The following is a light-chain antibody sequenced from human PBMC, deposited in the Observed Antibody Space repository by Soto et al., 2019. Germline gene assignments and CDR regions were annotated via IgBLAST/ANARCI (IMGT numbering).Light chain of an antibody. CDR2: GAS. J-gene: IGKJ4*01. Sequence: MTQTPSTLSASVGDRVTVTCRASQRVGNDFAWYQQKPGQAPRLLIYGASTRATGVPARFSGSGSGTEFTLTISSLQSEDFVVYYCQQYNNWPLTFGGGTKVEIK. CDR1: QRVGND. CDR3: QQYNNWPLT. V-gene: IGKV3-15*01.